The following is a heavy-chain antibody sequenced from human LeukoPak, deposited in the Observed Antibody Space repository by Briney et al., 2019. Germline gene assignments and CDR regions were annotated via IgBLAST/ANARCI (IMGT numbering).Heavy chain of an antibody. CDR1: GESMIGHY. Sequence: SETLSLTCAVCGESMIGHYWTWIRQPPGKRLEWIGEIHHSGGTNSNPSLKNRVTMSIDMSKNQFSLKLNSVTAADTAVYCCARATASGSGRAYDRWAQGNLVPVSS. J-gene: IGHJ5*02. CDR2: IHHSGGT. D-gene: IGHD3-10*01. CDR3: ARATASGSGRAYDR. V-gene: IGHV4-34*01.